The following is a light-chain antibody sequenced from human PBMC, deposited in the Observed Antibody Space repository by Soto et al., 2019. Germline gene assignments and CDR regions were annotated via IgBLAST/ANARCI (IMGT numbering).Light chain of an antibody. V-gene: IGLV2-14*01. CDR2: GVK. J-gene: IGLJ1*01. Sequence: QSVLTQPASVPGSPGQSITISFTGSGRDIGAYDYVSWYQQHPGKAPKLLIYGVKNRPSGVSYRSSASKSAFTASLTISGLQAEDEAHYYCSSYTTSYFYVFGPGTKVTVL. CDR1: GRDIGAYDY. CDR3: SSYTTSYFYV.